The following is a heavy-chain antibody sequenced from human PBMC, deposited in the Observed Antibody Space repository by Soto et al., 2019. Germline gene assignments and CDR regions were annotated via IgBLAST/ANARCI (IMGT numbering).Heavy chain of an antibody. CDR1: GGSFSGYY. J-gene: IGHJ6*02. V-gene: IGHV4-34*01. CDR3: ARASGSSWYNYYYGMDV. CDR2: INHSGST. Sequence: PSETLSLTCAVYGGSFSGYYWSWIRQPPGKGLEWIGEINHSGSTNYNPSLKSRVTISVDTSKNQFSLKLSSVTAADTAVYYCARASGSSWYNYYYGMDVWGQGTTVT. D-gene: IGHD6-13*01.